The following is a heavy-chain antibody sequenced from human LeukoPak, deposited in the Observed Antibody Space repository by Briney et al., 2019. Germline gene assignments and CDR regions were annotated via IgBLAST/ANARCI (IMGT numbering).Heavy chain of an antibody. CDR2: INPSGGST. CDR1: GYTFTSYY. D-gene: IGHD6-6*01. Sequence: ASVKVSCKASGYTFTSYYMHWVRQAPGQGLEWMGIINPSGGSTSYAQKFQGRVTMTRDTSTSTVYMELRSLRSEDTAVYYCARDLRIAARTYYYYYGMDVWGQGTTVTVSS. J-gene: IGHJ6*02. CDR3: ARDLRIAARTYYYYYGMDV. V-gene: IGHV1-46*01.